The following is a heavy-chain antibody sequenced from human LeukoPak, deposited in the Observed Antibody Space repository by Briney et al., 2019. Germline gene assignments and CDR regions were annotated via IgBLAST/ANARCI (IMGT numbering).Heavy chain of an antibody. Sequence: ASVKVSCKASGYTFTGYYIYWVRQAPGQGLEWMGWINPNSGDTHYAQNFLGRVTMTWDTSLSTAYMELISLKSDDTVLFFCARDRSGSYDAFDIWGQGTMVTVSS. J-gene: IGHJ3*02. D-gene: IGHD1-26*01. CDR2: INPNSGDT. CDR1: GYTFTGYY. V-gene: IGHV1-2*02. CDR3: ARDRSGSYDAFDI.